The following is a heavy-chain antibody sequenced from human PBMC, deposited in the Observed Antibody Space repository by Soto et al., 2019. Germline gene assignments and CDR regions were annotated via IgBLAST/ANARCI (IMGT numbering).Heavy chain of an antibody. CDR2: IYTSGST. J-gene: IGHJ4*02. CDR1: GGSIGSYY. V-gene: IGHV4-4*07. Sequence: SETLSLTCTVSGGSIGSYYWSWIRQPAGKGLEWIGRIYTSGSTNYNPSLKSRVTMSVDTSKNQFSLKLSSVTAADTAVYYCARDWRYSSGGSCYSASVYFDSWGQATLVTVSS. D-gene: IGHD2-15*01. CDR3: ARDWRYSSGGSCYSASVYFDS.